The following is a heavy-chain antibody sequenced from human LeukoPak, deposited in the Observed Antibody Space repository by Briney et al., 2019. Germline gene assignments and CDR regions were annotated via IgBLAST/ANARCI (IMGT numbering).Heavy chain of an antibody. V-gene: IGHV4-34*01. D-gene: IGHD2-2*01. Sequence: PSETLSLTCAVYGGSFSGYYWSWIRQPPGKGLEWIGKINHSGSNNYNPSLKSRVTISVDTSKNQFSLKLSSVTAADTAVYYCARHLYCSSTSCYRPVDYWGQGTLVTVSS. CDR3: ARHLYCSSTSCYRPVDY. CDR1: GGSFSGYY. CDR2: INHSGSN. J-gene: IGHJ4*02.